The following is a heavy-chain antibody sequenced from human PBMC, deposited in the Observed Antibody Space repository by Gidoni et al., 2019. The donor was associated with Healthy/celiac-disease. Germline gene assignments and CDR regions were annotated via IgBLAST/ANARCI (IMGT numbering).Heavy chain of an antibody. D-gene: IGHD6-6*01. CDR2: IYSGGST. CDR1: GFTVSSNY. Sequence: EVQLVESGGGLIQPGVSLRLSCAASGFTVSSNYMSWVRQAPGKGLEWFSVIYSGGSTYYADSVKGRFTISRDNSKNTLYLQMNSLRAEDTAVYYCARDTSSSSLGYFDYWGQGTLVTVSS. V-gene: IGHV3-53*01. CDR3: ARDTSSSSLGYFDY. J-gene: IGHJ4*02.